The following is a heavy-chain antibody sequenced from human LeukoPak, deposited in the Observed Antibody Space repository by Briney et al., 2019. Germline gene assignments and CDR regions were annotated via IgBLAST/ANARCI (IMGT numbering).Heavy chain of an antibody. Sequence: GGSLRLSCAASGFTVSSSYMSWVRQAPGKGLEWVSVIYSGGSTYYADSVKGRFTISRDNSKNTLYLQMNSLRAEDTAVYYCARGIRNTTVTNYYYYYYMDVWGKGTTVTVSS. CDR3: ARGIRNTTVTNYYYYYYMDV. CDR2: IYSGGST. D-gene: IGHD4-11*01. J-gene: IGHJ6*03. CDR1: GFTVSSSY. V-gene: IGHV3-66*02.